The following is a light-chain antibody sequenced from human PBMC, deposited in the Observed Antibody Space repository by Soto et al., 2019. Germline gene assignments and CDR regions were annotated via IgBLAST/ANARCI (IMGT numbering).Light chain of an antibody. J-gene: IGKJ4*01. V-gene: IGKV3-11*01. CDR1: QSVSSF. CDR3: QQRSNWPLT. Sequence: EVVLTQSPATLSLSPGERATLSCRASQSVSSFLAWYQQKPGQTPRLLMYDASNRAAGIPARFNGSGSGTDFTLPISTLEPEDFAVYYCQQRSNWPLTFGGGTKVDIK. CDR2: DAS.